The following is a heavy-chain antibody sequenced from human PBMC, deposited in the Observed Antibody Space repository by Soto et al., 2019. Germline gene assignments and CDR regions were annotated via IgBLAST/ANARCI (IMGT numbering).Heavy chain of an antibody. V-gene: IGHV4-34*02. CDR3: ARSRFLDV. J-gene: IGHJ6*04. Sequence: QVQLQQWGAGLLKPSETLSLTCAVSGGSFSGYYWSWIRQPPGKGLEWIGDINYSGSTDYNPPIRSRVTISIDTSKNQFSLKLSSVTAADTAVYYCARSRFLDVWGKGTTVTVSS. CDR2: INYSGST. CDR1: GGSFSGYY.